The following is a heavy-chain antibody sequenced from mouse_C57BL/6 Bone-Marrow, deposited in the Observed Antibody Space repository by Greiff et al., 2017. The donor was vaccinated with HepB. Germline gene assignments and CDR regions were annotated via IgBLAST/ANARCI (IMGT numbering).Heavy chain of an antibody. CDR2: IYYSGTI. D-gene: IGHD1-1*01. V-gene: IGHV3-5*01. J-gene: IGHJ2*01. Sequence: EVKLMESGPGLVKPSQTVFLTCTVTGISITTGNYRWSWIRQFPGNKLEWIGYIYYSGTITYNPSLTSRTTITRDTPKNQFFLEMNSLTAEDTATYYCARAEFITTVVTYYFDYWGQGTTLTVSS. CDR1: GISITTGNYR. CDR3: ARAEFITTVVTYYFDY.